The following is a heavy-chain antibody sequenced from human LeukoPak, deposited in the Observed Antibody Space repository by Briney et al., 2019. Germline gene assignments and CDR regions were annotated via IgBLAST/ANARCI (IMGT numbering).Heavy chain of an antibody. CDR2: IGDAGT. V-gene: IGHV3-23*01. D-gene: IGHD3-16*01. CDR3: AKNLGPFDV. Sequence: GESLRLSCAASGFTFNDFAMTWVRQSPGKGLEWVSSIGDAGTYYADSVKGRFTISRDNSKNMLYLQLNSLRAGDTAMYYCAKNLGPFDVRGQGTMVTVSS. CDR1: GFTFNDFA. J-gene: IGHJ3*01.